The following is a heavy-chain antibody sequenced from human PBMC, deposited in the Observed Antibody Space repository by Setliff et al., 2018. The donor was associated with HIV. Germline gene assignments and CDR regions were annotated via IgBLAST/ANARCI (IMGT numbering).Heavy chain of an antibody. V-gene: IGHV4-4*02. CDR3: ARAPEPMGGVFNI. J-gene: IGHJ3*02. D-gene: IGHD3-16*01. CDR1: GGSISTINW. CDR2: IYHTGST. Sequence: PSETLSLTCAVSGGSISTINWWNWVRQPPGKGLEWIGEIYHTGSTHYNPSLKSRLTISVDKSKNQSSLKLSSVTVADTAVYYCARAPEPMGGVFNIWGQGTMVTVSS.